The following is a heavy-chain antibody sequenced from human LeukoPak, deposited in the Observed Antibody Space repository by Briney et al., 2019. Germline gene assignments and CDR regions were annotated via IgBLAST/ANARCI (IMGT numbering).Heavy chain of an antibody. Sequence: PSETLSLTCAVYGGSFSGYYWSWIRQPPGKGLEWLGEINHSGSTNYNPSLKSRVTISVDTSKNQFSLKLSSVTAADTAVYYCALLERDYVWGSYQDYWGQGTLSPSPQ. CDR2: INHSGST. V-gene: IGHV4-34*01. CDR3: ALLERDYVWGSYQDY. CDR1: GGSFSGYY. J-gene: IGHJ4*02. D-gene: IGHD3-16*01.